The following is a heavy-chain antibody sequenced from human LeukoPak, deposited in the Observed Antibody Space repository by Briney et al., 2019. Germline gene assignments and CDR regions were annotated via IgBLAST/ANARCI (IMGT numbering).Heavy chain of an antibody. Sequence: GGSLRLSCAASGFTFSTSAMSWVRHAPGKGLEWVSTISGSAATTYYTDSVKGRFTISRGNSKNTLYLQMNSLRVEDTAVYYCAKDGGYYGSGIYSSNFMDVWGKGTTVTISS. CDR2: ISGSAATT. CDR3: AKDGGYYGSGIYSSNFMDV. V-gene: IGHV3-23*01. J-gene: IGHJ6*03. CDR1: GFTFSTSA. D-gene: IGHD3-10*01.